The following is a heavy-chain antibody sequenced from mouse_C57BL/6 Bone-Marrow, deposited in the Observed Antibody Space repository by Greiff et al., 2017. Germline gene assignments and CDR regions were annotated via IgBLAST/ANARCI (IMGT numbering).Heavy chain of an antibody. CDR1: GFTFTDYY. J-gene: IGHJ4*01. D-gene: IGHD2-13*01. CDR3: ASPSTIVTGGAMDY. CDR2: IRNKANGYTT. V-gene: IGHV7-3*01. Sequence: EVKVVESGGGLVQPGGSLSLSCAASGFTFTDYYMSWVRQPPGKALEWLGFIRNKANGYTTEYSASVKGRFTISRDNSQSSLYLQMNARRAEDSATDYCASPSTIVTGGAMDYWGQGTSVTVSS.